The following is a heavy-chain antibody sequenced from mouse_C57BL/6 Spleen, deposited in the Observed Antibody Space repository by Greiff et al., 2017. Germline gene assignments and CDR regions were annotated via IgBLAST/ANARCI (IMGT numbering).Heavy chain of an antibody. D-gene: IGHD1-1*01. V-gene: IGHV1-26*01. CDR2: INPNNGGT. CDR1: GYTFTDYY. Sequence: EVQLQQSGPELVKPGASVKISCKASGYTFTDYYMNWVKQSHGKSLEWIGDINPNNGGTSYNQKFKGKATLTVDKSSSTAYMELRSLTSEDSAVYYCATFTTVVARFDYWGQGTTLTVSS. CDR3: ATFTTVVARFDY. J-gene: IGHJ2*01.